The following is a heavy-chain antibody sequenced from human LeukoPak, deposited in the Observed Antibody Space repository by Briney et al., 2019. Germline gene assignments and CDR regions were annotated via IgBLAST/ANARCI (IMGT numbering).Heavy chain of an antibody. V-gene: IGHV3-23*01. Sequence: GGSLRLSCAASGFSFSSYAMNWVRQAPGKGLEWVSGISGSGESTYYAVSVKGRLTISRDNSKNTLYLQMNSLRAEDTALYYCARDFRQWLVPDAFDIWGQGTMVTVSS. CDR3: ARDFRQWLVPDAFDI. CDR2: ISGSGEST. D-gene: IGHD6-19*01. CDR1: GFSFSSYA. J-gene: IGHJ3*02.